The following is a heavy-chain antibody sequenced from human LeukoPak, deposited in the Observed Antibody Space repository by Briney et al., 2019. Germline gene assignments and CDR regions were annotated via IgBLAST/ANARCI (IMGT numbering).Heavy chain of an antibody. CDR2: INPNSGGT. J-gene: IGHJ5*02. D-gene: IGHD3-16*01. CDR1: RYTFTGYY. Sequence: ASVKVSCKASRYTFTGYYMHWVRQAPGQGLEWMGWINPNSGGTNYVQKFQGRVTMTRDTSISTAYIELSRLRSDDTAVYYCAREAVMITFGGKRTNWFDPWGQGTLVTVSS. V-gene: IGHV1-2*02. CDR3: AREAVMITFGGKRTNWFDP.